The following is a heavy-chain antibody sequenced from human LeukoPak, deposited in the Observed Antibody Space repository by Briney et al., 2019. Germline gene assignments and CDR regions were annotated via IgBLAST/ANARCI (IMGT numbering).Heavy chain of an antibody. CDR2: IRSKAHGGTT. Sequence: GGSQRLSCTASGFTFGDYAMSWFRQAPGEGLEWVGFIRSKAHGGTTEYAASVKGRFTISRDDSKSIAYLQMDSLKTEDTAVYYCTRAGRYCSGGSCYSFYWGQGTLVPVSS. V-gene: IGHV3-49*03. CDR1: GFTFGDYA. J-gene: IGHJ4*02. D-gene: IGHD2-15*01. CDR3: TRAGRYCSGGSCYSFY.